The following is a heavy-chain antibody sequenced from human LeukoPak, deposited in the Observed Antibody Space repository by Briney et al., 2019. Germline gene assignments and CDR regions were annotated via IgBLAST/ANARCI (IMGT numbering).Heavy chain of an antibody. Sequence: SGGSLRLSCAASGFTVSSNYMSWVRQAPGKGLEWVSVIYSGGSTYYADSVKGRFTISRDNAKNSLYLQMNSLRAEDTAVYYCARGERSSWYIFGHYYMDVWGKGTTVTVSS. V-gene: IGHV3-53*01. CDR1: GFTVSSNY. CDR2: IYSGGST. J-gene: IGHJ6*03. D-gene: IGHD6-13*01. CDR3: ARGERSSWYIFGHYYMDV.